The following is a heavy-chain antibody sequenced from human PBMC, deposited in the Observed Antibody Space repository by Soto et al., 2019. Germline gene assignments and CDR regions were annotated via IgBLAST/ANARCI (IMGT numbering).Heavy chain of an antibody. CDR3: GGSGEEQLTRWGFDR. CDR1: GFTFSSSG. J-gene: IGHJ4*02. Sequence: QVQLVESGGGVVQPGRSLRLSCAASGFTFSSSGMHWVRLAPGKGLEWVAAISYDGSNKYYAVSVKGRFTISRDRSQNTLTLRMNSLRTEDTAMYYWGGSGEEQLTRWGFDRWGQGHLVAVSS. V-gene: IGHV3-30*03. CDR2: ISYDGSNK. D-gene: IGHD3-10*01.